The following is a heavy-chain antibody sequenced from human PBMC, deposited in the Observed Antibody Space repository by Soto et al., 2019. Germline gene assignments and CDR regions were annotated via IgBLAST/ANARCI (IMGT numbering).Heavy chain of an antibody. CDR2: IIPILGIA. CDR1: GGTFSSYT. J-gene: IGHJ3*02. CDR3: ARDRDDYGDYGNAFDI. D-gene: IGHD4-17*01. V-gene: IGHV1-69*08. Sequence: QVQLVQSGAEVKKPGSSVKVSCTASGGTFSSYTISWVRQAPGQGLEWMGRIIPILGIANYAQKFQGRVTITADKSTSTAYMELSSLRSEDTAVYYCARDRDDYGDYGNAFDIWGQGTMVTVSS.